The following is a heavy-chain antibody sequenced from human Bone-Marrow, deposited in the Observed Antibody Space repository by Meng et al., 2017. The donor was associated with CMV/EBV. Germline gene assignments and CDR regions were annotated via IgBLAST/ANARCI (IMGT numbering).Heavy chain of an antibody. D-gene: IGHD1-14*01. CDR3: ARDREPGGFDI. CDR2: IYPGDSDT. Sequence: GESLKISGKGSGYSFTSYWIGGVRQLPGKGLEWMGIIYPGDSDTRYSTSFQGQVTISADKSITTAYLQWTSLKASDTAMYYCARDREPGGFDIWGQGTMVTVSS. J-gene: IGHJ3*02. CDR1: GYSFTSYW. V-gene: IGHV5-51*01.